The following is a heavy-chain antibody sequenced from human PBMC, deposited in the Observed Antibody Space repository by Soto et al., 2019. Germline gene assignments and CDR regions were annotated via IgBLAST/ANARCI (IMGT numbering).Heavy chain of an antibody. Sequence: PGGSLRLSCAASGFTFSDYYMSWIRQAPGKGLEWVSYISSSGSTIYYADSVKGRFTISRDNAKNSLYLQMNSLRAEDTALYYCAKAGWLQFPYYYYGMDVWGQGTTVTVSS. CDR3: AKAGWLQFPYYYYGMDV. D-gene: IGHD5-12*01. V-gene: IGHV3-11*01. CDR2: ISSSGSTI. CDR1: GFTFSDYY. J-gene: IGHJ6*02.